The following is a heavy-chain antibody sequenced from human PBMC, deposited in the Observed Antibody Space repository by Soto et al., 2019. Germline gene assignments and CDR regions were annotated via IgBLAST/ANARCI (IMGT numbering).Heavy chain of an antibody. CDR3: ARQGFGIAARRRGASSDY. D-gene: IGHD6-6*01. J-gene: IGHJ4*02. CDR2: ISSSSSYI. Sequence: GGSLRLSCAASGFTFSSYSMNWVRQAPGKGLEWVSSISSSSSYIYYADSVKGRFTISRDNAKNSLYLQMNSLRAEDTAVYYCARQGFGIAARRRGASSDYWGQGTLVTVSS. CDR1: GFTFSSYS. V-gene: IGHV3-21*01.